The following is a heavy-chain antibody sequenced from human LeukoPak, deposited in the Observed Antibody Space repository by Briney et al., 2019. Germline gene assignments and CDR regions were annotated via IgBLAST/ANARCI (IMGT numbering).Heavy chain of an antibody. CDR2: IIPILNIT. Sequence: SVKVSCKASRGTFSKYAISWVRQAPGQGLEWMGRIIPILNITHYAQKFQGRVTIAADKFTSTAYMELSSLRSEDTAMYYCARDDDRAREIDYWGQGTLVTVSS. J-gene: IGHJ4*02. CDR1: RGTFSKYA. D-gene: IGHD3-22*01. CDR3: ARDDDRAREIDY. V-gene: IGHV1-69*04.